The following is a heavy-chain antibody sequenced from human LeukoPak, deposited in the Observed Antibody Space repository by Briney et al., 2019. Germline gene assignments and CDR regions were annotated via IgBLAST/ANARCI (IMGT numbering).Heavy chain of an antibody. Sequence: ASVKVSCKASGYTFTGYYMHWLRQAPGQGLEWMGRINPNSGGTNYAQKFQGRVTMTRDTPISTAYMELSRPRSDDTAVYYCARNWGGVVPAAIDYWGQGTLVTVSS. D-gene: IGHD2-2*01. V-gene: IGHV1-2*06. CDR2: INPNSGGT. J-gene: IGHJ4*02. CDR3: ARNWGGVVPAAIDY. CDR1: GYTFTGYY.